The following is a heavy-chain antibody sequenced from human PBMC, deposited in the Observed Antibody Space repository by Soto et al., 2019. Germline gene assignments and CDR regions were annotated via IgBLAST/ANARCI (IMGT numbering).Heavy chain of an antibody. D-gene: IGHD3-22*01. CDR2: INPNSGGT. J-gene: IGHJ5*02. Sequence: GASVKVSCKASGYTFTGYYMHWVRQAPGQGLEWMGWINPNSGGTNYAQKFQGWVTMTRDTSISTAYMELGRLRSDDTAVYYCARDPQTAYYYDSSGPTKSWFDPWGQGTLVTVSS. CDR3: ARDPQTAYYYDSSGPTKSWFDP. V-gene: IGHV1-2*04. CDR1: GYTFTGYY.